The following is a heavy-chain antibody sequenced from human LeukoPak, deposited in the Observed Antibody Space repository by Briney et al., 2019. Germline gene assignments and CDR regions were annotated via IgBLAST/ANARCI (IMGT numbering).Heavy chain of an antibody. CDR2: ISYDGSNK. D-gene: IGHD5/OR15-5a*01. CDR3: ARARSVYDY. J-gene: IGHJ4*02. V-gene: IGHV3-30*04. Sequence: PGGSLRLSCAASGFTFSSYAMHWVRQAPGKRLEWVAVISYDGSNKCYADSVKGRFTISRDNSKNTLYLQMNSLGAEDTAVYYCARARSVYDYWGQGTLVTVSS. CDR1: GFTFSSYA.